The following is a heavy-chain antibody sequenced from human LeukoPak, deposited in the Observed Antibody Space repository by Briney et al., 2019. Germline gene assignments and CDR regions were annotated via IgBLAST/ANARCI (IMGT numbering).Heavy chain of an antibody. CDR3: ASERLGYCSGGSCYSARWFDP. Sequence: SVKVSCMASGGTFSSYAISWVRQAPGQGLEWMGGIIPIFGTANYAQKFQGRVTITADESTSTAYMELSSLRSEDTAVYYCASERLGYCSGGSCYSARWFDPWGQGTLVTVSS. CDR2: IIPIFGTA. CDR1: GGTFSSYA. J-gene: IGHJ5*02. D-gene: IGHD2-15*01. V-gene: IGHV1-69*01.